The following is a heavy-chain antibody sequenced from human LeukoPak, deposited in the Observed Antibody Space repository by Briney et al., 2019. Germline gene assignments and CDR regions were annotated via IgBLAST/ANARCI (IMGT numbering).Heavy chain of an antibody. CDR1: GYTFTSYD. D-gene: IGHD3-10*01. Sequence: GASVKVSCKASGYTFTSYDINWVRQATGQWLEWMGWMNPNSGNTGYAQKFQGRVTMTRNTSISTAYMELSSLRSEDTAVYYCARQITMVRGVIIRNYYYYGMDVWGQGTTVTVSS. J-gene: IGHJ6*01. V-gene: IGHV1-8*01. CDR3: ARQITMVRGVIIRNYYYYGMDV. CDR2: MNPNSGNT.